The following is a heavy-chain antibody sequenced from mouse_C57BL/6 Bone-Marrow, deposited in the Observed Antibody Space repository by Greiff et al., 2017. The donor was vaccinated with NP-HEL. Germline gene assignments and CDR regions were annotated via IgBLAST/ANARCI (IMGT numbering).Heavy chain of an antibody. V-gene: IGHV1-9*01. CDR1: GYTFTGYW. D-gene: IGHD2-4*01. Sequence: QVQLQQSGAELMKPGASVKLSCKATGYTFTGYWIEWVKQRPGHGLEWIGEILPGSGSTNYNEKFKGKATFTADTSSNTAYMQLSSLTTEDTALYYCARGGMITTLYYSAMDYWGQGNSLTVSS. CDR3: ARGGMITTLYYSAMDY. CDR2: ILPGSGST. J-gene: IGHJ4*01.